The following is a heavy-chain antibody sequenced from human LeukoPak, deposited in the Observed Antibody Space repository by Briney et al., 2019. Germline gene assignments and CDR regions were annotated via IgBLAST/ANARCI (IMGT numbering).Heavy chain of an antibody. CDR3: ATRPGSGYNLFGFDI. V-gene: IGHV3-23*01. CDR1: GCTFSSYA. J-gene: IGHJ3*02. D-gene: IGHD5-12*01. CDR2: ISGSGGST. Sequence: GESLTLSCAASGCTFSSYAMSWVRQAPGKGLEWVSAISGSGGSTYYADSVKGRFTISRDNSKNTLYLQMNSLRAEDTAVYYCATRPGSGYNLFGFDIWGQGTMVTVSS.